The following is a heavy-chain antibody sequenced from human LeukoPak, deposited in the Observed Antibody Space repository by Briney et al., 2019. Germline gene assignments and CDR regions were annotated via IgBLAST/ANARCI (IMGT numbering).Heavy chain of an antibody. J-gene: IGHJ3*02. CDR3: ARLAYCGGDCYDGAFDI. D-gene: IGHD2-21*02. CDR2: ISSSSSYI. Sequence: GGSLRLSCAASGFTFSSYSMNWVRQAPGKGLEWVSSISSSSSYIYYADSVKGRFTISRDNAKNSLYLQMNSLRAEDTAVYYCARLAYCGGDCYDGAFDIWGQGTMDTVSS. V-gene: IGHV3-21*01. CDR1: GFTFSSYS.